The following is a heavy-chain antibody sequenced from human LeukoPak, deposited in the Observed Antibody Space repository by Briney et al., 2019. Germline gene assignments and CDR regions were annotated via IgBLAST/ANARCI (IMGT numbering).Heavy chain of an antibody. Sequence: GGSLRLSCAASGFTFSSYGMHWVRQAPGKGLEWVAVIWYDGSNKYYADSVKGRFTISRDNAMNSLYLQMNSLRAEDTAIYYCARSLPYGTTWYGRSDFWGQGTLVTVSS. CDR3: ARSLPYGTTWYGRSDF. V-gene: IGHV3-33*01. CDR2: IWYDGSNK. CDR1: GFTFSSYG. J-gene: IGHJ4*02. D-gene: IGHD6-13*01.